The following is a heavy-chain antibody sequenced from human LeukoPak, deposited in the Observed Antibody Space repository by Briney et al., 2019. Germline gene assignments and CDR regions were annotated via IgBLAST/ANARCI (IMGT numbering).Heavy chain of an antibody. CDR3: ARVVVAARRRYYYYYMDV. J-gene: IGHJ6*03. V-gene: IGHV4-39*07. CDR2: INHRGST. D-gene: IGHD2-15*01. Sequence: SETLSLTCTVSGGSISSRTYYWGWIRQPPGKGLEWIGEINHRGSTNYNPSLKSRVTISVDTSKNQFSLKLSSVTAADTAVYYCARVVVAARRRYYYYYMDVWGKGTTVTVSS. CDR1: GGSISSRTYY.